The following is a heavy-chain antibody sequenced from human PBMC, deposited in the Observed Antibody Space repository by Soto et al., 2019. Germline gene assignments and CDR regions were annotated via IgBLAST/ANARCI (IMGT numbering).Heavy chain of an antibody. Sequence: GESLKISCQVSGYTFTSYWIAWVRQMPGKGLEWMGIIYPSDSDTRYSPSFQGQVTILVDKSISTAYLQWSSLKASDTAMYYCARQDSITGTTSSFDYWGQGTLVTVSS. D-gene: IGHD1-7*01. CDR2: IYPSDSDT. CDR3: ARQDSITGTTSSFDY. J-gene: IGHJ4*02. CDR1: GYTFTSYW. V-gene: IGHV5-51*01.